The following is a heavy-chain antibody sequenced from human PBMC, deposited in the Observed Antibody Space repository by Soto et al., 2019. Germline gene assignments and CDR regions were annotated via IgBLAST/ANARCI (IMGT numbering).Heavy chain of an antibody. J-gene: IGHJ3*02. V-gene: IGHV1-2*02. Sequence: ASVKVSCKASGYSFTDHYIHWVRQAPGQGLEWMGWVNPNTGGTNYAQRFHGRVTMTRDTSITTAYMELSSLRSDDTAVYYCAKATATTGGAFDICGQGTMVTVSS. CDR1: GYSFTDHY. CDR3: AKATATTGGAFDI. D-gene: IGHD1-7*01. CDR2: VNPNTGGT.